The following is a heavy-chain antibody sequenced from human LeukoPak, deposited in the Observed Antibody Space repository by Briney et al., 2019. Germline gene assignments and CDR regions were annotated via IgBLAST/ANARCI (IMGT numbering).Heavy chain of an antibody. Sequence: GRSLRLSCAASGFTLTSYEMNWARQPPGHGPDWVSYISSSGSAIYYADSVKGGFTISRDNAKNSLYLQMNSLRAEDTAVYYCARDGYGSGSSFFDYWGQGTLVTVSS. V-gene: IGHV3-48*03. CDR1: GFTLTSYE. CDR2: ISSSGSAI. CDR3: ARDGYGSGSSFFDY. D-gene: IGHD3-10*01. J-gene: IGHJ4*02.